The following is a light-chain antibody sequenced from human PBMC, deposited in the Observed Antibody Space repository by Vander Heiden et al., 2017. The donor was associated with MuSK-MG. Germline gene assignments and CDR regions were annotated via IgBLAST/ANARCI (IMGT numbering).Light chain of an antibody. Sequence: EIVMTQPPATLSVSPGERATPSCRASQSVSSNLAWYQQKPGQAPRLLIYGASTRATGIPARFSGSGSGTEFTLTISSLQSEDFAAYYCQQYNNWPWTFGQGTKVEIK. CDR2: GAS. J-gene: IGKJ1*01. V-gene: IGKV3-15*01. CDR1: QSVSSN. CDR3: QQYNNWPWT.